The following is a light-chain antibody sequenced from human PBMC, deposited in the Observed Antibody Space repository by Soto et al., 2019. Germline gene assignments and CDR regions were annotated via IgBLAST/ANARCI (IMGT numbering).Light chain of an antibody. CDR1: QSVSSNY. CDR2: GTS. J-gene: IGKJ2*03. CDR3: QQYGNSPRYS. V-gene: IGKV3-20*01. Sequence: EIVLTQSPGTLSLSLGERATLSCRASQSVSSNYLAWYQQKPGQDPRLLIYGTSSRATGIPDRFSGSGSGTDFTLTISRLEPEDFAVYYCQQYGNSPRYSFGQGPKLEIK.